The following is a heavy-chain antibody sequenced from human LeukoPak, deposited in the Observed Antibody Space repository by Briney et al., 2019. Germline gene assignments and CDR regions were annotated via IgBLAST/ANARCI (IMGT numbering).Heavy chain of an antibody. CDR2: TSGSGVNS. J-gene: IGHJ4*02. V-gene: IGHV3-23*01. Sequence: GGSLRLSCAASGFTFISYGMTWVRQAPGKGLEWVAATSGSGVNSYYADSVRGRFTISRDNSQNTLYLQMDSLRAEDTALYYCAKEYSGYDFDYWGQGTLVTVSS. D-gene: IGHD5-12*01. CDR1: GFTFISYG. CDR3: AKEYSGYDFDY.